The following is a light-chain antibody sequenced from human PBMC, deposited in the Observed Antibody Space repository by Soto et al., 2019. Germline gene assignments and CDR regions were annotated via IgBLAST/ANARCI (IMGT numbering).Light chain of an antibody. CDR3: TSFAGINNPVV. Sequence: QSALTQPPSASGSPGQSVTISCTGTSSDVGGYNCVSWYQHHPGKAPKLMIYEVTKRPSGVPDRFSGSKSGSTASLTVSGLQPEDEADYYCTSFAGINNPVVFGGGTQLTVL. J-gene: IGLJ2*01. V-gene: IGLV2-8*01. CDR1: SSDVGGYNC. CDR2: EVT.